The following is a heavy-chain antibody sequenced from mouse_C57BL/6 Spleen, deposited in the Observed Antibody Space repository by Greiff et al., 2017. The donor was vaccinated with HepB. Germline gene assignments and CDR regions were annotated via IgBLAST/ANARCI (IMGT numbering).Heavy chain of an antibody. J-gene: IGHJ2*01. CDR3: ARRGYSNYEDYFDY. V-gene: IGHV1-80*01. D-gene: IGHD2-5*01. Sequence: QVQLKQSGAELVKPGASVKISCKASGYAFSSYWMNWVKQRPGKGLEWIGQIYPGDGDTNYNGKFKGKATLTADKSSSTAYMQLSSLTSEDSAVYFCARRGYSNYEDYFDYWGQGTTLTVSS. CDR2: IYPGDGDT. CDR1: GYAFSSYW.